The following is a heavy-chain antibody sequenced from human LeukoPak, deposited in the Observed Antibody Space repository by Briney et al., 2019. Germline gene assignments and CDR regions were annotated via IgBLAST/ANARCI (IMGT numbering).Heavy chain of an antibody. D-gene: IGHD2-15*01. CDR3: ARDFTNIRGGGYFDN. J-gene: IGHJ4*02. Sequence: GSLRLSCAASGFPFSSYVMHWLRQAPGKGLEWVAVIWFDGDKIYYADSVKGRFTISRDNSKNTLYLQMNSLRAEDTAVYHCARDFTNIRGGGYFDNWGQGTLVTVSS. V-gene: IGHV3-33*01. CDR1: GFPFSSYV. CDR2: IWFDGDKI.